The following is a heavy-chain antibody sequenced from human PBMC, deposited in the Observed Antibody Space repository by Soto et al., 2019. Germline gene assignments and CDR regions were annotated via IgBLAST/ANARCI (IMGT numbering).Heavy chain of an antibody. CDR2: ITPGDTSR. CDR1: GVTFSLYT. D-gene: IGHD1-20*01. CDR3: ARDHNWAFDY. Sequence: EVRLLESGGGFVQPVGSLRLSCVASGVTFSLYTMMWVRQAPGKGSEWLSYITPGDTSRHFADSVKGRFTVSRDNAKNSLFLQMKSLTDEDTAVYYCARDHNWAFDYCGQGILVIVSS. J-gene: IGHJ4*02. V-gene: IGHV3-48*02.